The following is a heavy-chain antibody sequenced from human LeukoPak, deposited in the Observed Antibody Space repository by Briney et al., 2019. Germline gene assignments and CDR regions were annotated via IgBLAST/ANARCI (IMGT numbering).Heavy chain of an antibody. D-gene: IGHD5-12*01. CDR2: ISAYNGNT. Sequence: ASVKVSCKASGYTFTSYGISWVRQAPGQGLEWMGWISAYNGNTNYAQKFQGRVTITADKSTSTAYMELSSLRSEDTAVYYCARDGYAKGFDYWGQGTLVTVSS. J-gene: IGHJ4*02. CDR1: GYTFTSYG. CDR3: ARDGYAKGFDY. V-gene: IGHV1-18*01.